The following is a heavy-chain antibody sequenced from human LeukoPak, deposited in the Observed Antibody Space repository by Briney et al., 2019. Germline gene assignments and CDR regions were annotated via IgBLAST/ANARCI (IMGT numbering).Heavy chain of an antibody. D-gene: IGHD5-18*01. Sequence: PSETLSLTCTVSGGSISNYYWTWIRQPPGKGLEWIGFISYSGNTNYNPSLKSRVTISLDTSKNQFSLKLSSVTAADTAVYYCARDRGYSYGNFDYWGQGTLVTVSS. V-gene: IGHV4-59*01. CDR1: GGSISNYY. J-gene: IGHJ4*02. CDR2: ISYSGNT. CDR3: ARDRGYSYGNFDY.